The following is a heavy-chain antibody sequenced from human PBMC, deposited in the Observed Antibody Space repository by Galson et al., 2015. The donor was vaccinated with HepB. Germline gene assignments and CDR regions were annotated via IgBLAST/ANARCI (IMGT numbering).Heavy chain of an antibody. V-gene: IGHV3-21*01. J-gene: IGHJ3*02. CDR2: IRSSSSYI. Sequence: SLRLSCAASGFTFSSYSMSWVRQAPGKGLEWVSSIRSSSSYIYYADSVKGRFTISRDNAQNSLYLQMNSLRAEDTAVYYCAREISGWRAFDIWGQGTMVTVSS. CDR3: AREISGWRAFDI. CDR1: GFTFSSYS. D-gene: IGHD6-19*01.